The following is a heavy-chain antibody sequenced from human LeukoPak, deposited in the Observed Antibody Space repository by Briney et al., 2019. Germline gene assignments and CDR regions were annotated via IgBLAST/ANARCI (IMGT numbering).Heavy chain of an antibody. J-gene: IGHJ4*02. V-gene: IGHV3-74*01. CDR3: VTFYETY. D-gene: IGHD2/OR15-2a*01. CDR2: INSDGSWT. CDR1: GSYW. Sequence: GGSLRLSCAASGSYWMHWVRQAPGKGLVWVSHINSDGSWTGYADSVKGRFTISKDNAKNTVSLQMNNLRAEDTAVYYCVTFYETYWGRGTLVTVSS.